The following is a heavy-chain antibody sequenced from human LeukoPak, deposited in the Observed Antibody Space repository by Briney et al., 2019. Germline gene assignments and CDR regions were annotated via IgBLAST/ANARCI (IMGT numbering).Heavy chain of an antibody. CDR2: VYYSGST. J-gene: IGHJ4*02. D-gene: IGHD6-6*01. CDR1: GDSISSSNYY. V-gene: IGHV4-39*01. Sequence: SETLSLTCTVSGDSISSSNYYWGWIRQPPGKGLEWIGSVYYSGSTYYNPSLKSRVTISVDTSKNQFSLKLSSVTAADTAVFYCARHRSRSSSAFDYWGQGTLVTVSS. CDR3: ARHRSRSSSAFDY.